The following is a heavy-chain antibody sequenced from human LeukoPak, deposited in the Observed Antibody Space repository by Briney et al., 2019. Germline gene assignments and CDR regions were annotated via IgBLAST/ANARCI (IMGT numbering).Heavy chain of an antibody. J-gene: IGHJ2*01. CDR3: ARANPEYYYDSTRYWYFDL. Sequence: PSQTLSLTCTVSGGSISSGGYYWSWIRQHPGKGLEWIGYIYYSGSTYYNPSLKSRVTISVDTSKNQFSLKLSSVTAADTAVYYCARANPEYYYDSTRYWYFDLWGRGTLVTVSS. CDR1: GGSISSGGYY. V-gene: IGHV4-31*03. CDR2: IYYSGST. D-gene: IGHD3-22*01.